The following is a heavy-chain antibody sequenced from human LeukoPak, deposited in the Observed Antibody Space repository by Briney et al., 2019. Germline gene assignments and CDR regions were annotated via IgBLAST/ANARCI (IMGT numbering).Heavy chain of an antibody. J-gene: IGHJ4*02. CDR2: ISQSAIA. CDR3: GRASVEHSIVAGDYFDY. V-gene: IGHV4-38-2*01. D-gene: IGHD2-15*01. Sequence: PSETLSLTCAVSGCSLNKAHYWAWFRQPPGKGLEWIGNISQSAIASYNPSLKSRVTISLDTSNNHFSLDLRSVTAADTAVYFCGRASVEHSIVAGDYFDYWGQGTLVTVAS. CDR1: GCSLNKAHY.